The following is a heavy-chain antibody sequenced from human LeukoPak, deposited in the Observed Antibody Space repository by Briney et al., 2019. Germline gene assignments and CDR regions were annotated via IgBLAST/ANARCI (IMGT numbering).Heavy chain of an antibody. Sequence: PSETLSLTCTVSGGSISGYYWSWIRQPPGKGLEWIGYIYYSGSTNYNPSLKSRVTISVDTSKNQFSLKLSSVTAADTAVYYCARGILAAAVDYWGQGTLVTVSS. CDR1: GGSISGYY. CDR2: IYYSGST. V-gene: IGHV4-59*01. D-gene: IGHD6-13*01. J-gene: IGHJ4*02. CDR3: ARGILAAAVDY.